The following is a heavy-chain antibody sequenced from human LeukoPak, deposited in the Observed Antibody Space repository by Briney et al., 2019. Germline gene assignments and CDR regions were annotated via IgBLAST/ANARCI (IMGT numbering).Heavy chain of an antibody. CDR1: GFTFSSYA. D-gene: IGHD6-19*01. V-gene: IGHV3-23*01. J-gene: IGHJ4*02. CDR3: ARLPPLYSSGWYAADY. Sequence: GGSLRLSCAASGFTFSSYAVSWVRQAPGKGLEWVSAISGSGGSTYYADSVKGRFTISRDNAKNSLYLQMNSLRAEDTAVYYCARLPPLYSSGWYAADYWGQGTLVTVSS. CDR2: ISGSGGST.